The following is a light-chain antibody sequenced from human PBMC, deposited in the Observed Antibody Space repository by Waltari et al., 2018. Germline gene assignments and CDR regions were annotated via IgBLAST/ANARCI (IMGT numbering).Light chain of an antibody. J-gene: IGKJ2*01. CDR3: LQHNNYPYT. CDR2: AAS. Sequence: DIQMTQSPSAMFASIGDRVTITCRASQGIVNSLAWFQQKPGKAPKRLIFAASTLQTGVPSRFSGSRSGTEFTLTISSLQPEDFATYYCLQHNNYPYTFGQGTKLEIK. CDR1: QGIVNS. V-gene: IGKV1-17*03.